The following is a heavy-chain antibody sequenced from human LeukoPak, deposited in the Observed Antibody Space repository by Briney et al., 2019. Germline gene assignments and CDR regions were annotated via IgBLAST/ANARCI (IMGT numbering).Heavy chain of an antibody. J-gene: IGHJ4*02. CDR3: AKDRSIGTYYTFDH. CDR1: GFTFSNYV. D-gene: IGHD1-26*01. Sequence: PGGSLRLSCAASGFTFSNYVMTWVRQAPGKGLEWVSSISASAATTYYADSVRGRFTVSRDNSNNTLYLQMSSLTAADTAVYYCAKDRSIGTYYTFDHWGQGTLVTVSS. V-gene: IGHV3-23*01. CDR2: ISASAATT.